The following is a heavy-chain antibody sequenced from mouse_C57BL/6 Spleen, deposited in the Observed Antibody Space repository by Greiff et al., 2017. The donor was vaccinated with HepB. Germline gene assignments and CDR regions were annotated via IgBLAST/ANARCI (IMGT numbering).Heavy chain of an antibody. J-gene: IGHJ2*01. CDR3: ARYAPLAQATFDY. V-gene: IGHV7-3*01. D-gene: IGHD3-2*02. CDR1: GFTFTDYY. CDR2: IRNKANGYTT. Sequence: EVQGVESGGGLVQPGGSLSLSCAASGFTFTDYYMSWVRQPPGKALEWLGFIRNKANGYTTEYSASVKGRFTISRDNSQSILYLQMNALRAEDSATYYCARYAPLAQATFDYWGQGTTLTVSS.